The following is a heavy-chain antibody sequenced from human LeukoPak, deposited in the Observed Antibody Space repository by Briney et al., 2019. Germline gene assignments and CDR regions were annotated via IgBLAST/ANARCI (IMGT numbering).Heavy chain of an antibody. CDR3: ARANMVRGVGLFFDRNWFDP. V-gene: IGHV3-23*01. Sequence: GGSLRLSCAASGFTFSSYGMSWVRQVPGKGLEWVSAISGSGGSTYYADSVKGRFTISRDNSKNTLYLQVNSLRAEDTAVYYCARANMVRGVGLFFDRNWFDPWGQGTLVTVSS. CDR1: GFTFSSYG. CDR2: ISGSGGST. D-gene: IGHD3-10*01. J-gene: IGHJ5*02.